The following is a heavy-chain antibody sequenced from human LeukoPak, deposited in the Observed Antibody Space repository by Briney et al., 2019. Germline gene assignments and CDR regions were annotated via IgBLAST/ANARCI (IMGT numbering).Heavy chain of an antibody. CDR2: IIPIFGTA. Sequence: ASVKVSCKASGGTFSSHAISWVRQAPGQGLEWMGGIIPIFGTANYAQKFQGRVTITADESTSTAYMELSSLRSEDTAVYYCARTDFDWSPFDPWGQGTLVTVSS. V-gene: IGHV1-69*13. D-gene: IGHD3-9*01. CDR3: ARTDFDWSPFDP. CDR1: GGTFSSHA. J-gene: IGHJ5*02.